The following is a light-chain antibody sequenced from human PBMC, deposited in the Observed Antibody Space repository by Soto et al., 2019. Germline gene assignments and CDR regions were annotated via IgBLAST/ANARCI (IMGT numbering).Light chain of an antibody. CDR3: QQYHRYSYT. V-gene: IGKV1-5*01. J-gene: IGKJ2*01. CDR1: QGIGSW. Sequence: DIQMTQSPSTLSASVGDRVTVTCRASQGIGSWLAWYQQKPGKAPKLLIYDASSLESGVPSRFSGSGSGTDFTLTISSLQPEDFAAYYCQQYHRYSYTFGRRTKLEIK. CDR2: DAS.